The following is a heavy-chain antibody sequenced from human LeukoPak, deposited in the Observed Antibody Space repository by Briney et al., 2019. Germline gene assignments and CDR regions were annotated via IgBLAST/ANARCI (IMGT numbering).Heavy chain of an antibody. D-gene: IGHD3-10*01. J-gene: IGHJ3*02. CDR2: IKPDGNEI. CDR3: ARRSFFGAFDI. V-gene: IGHV3-7*01. CDR1: GFTFSDYW. Sequence: GGSLRLSCAASGFTFSDYWMNWVRQAPGKGLEWVANIKPDGNEIYYVDSVKGRFTISRDNAKNSLYLQMNSLRAEDTAVYYCARRSFFGAFDIWGQGTMVTVSS.